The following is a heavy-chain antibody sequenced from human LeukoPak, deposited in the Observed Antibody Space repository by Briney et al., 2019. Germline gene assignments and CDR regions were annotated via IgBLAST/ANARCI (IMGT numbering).Heavy chain of an antibody. V-gene: IGHV4-39*01. CDR3: ARSLGEPYGMDV. D-gene: IGHD3-10*01. J-gene: IGHJ6*02. Sequence: TPSETLSLTCTVSGGSISSSSYYWGWIRQPPGKGLEWIGSIYYSGSTYYNPSLKSRVTISVDTSKNQFSLKLSSVTAADTAVYYRARSLGEPYGMDVWGQGTTVTVFS. CDR2: IYYSGST. CDR1: GGSISSSSYY.